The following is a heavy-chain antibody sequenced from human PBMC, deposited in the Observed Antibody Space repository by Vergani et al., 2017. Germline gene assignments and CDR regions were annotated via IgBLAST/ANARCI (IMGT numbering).Heavy chain of an antibody. CDR2: IYTSGST. J-gene: IGHJ6*03. D-gene: IGHD2-15*01. Sequence: QVQLQESGPGLVKPSETLSLTCTVSGGSINTFYWSWIRQPPGKGLDWIGRIYTSGSTNYNPSLKSRVTMSVDTSKNQFSLKLSSVTAADTAVYYCARDYCSGGSCYSGYYYYYMDVWGKGTTVTVSS. V-gene: IGHV4-4*07. CDR3: ARDYCSGGSCYSGYYYYYMDV. CDR1: GGSINTFY.